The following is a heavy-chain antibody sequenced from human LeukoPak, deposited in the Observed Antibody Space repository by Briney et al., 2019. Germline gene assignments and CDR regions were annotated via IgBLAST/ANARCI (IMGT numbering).Heavy chain of an antibody. J-gene: IGHJ4*02. D-gene: IGHD3-22*01. CDR2: IYHSGST. V-gene: IGHV4-30-2*02. CDR3: ARSTWLLDK. Sequence: SQTLSLTCTVSGGSISSGGYYWSWIQQPPGKGLEWIGYIYHSGSTYYNPSLKSRVTISVDRSKNQFSLKLSSVTAADTAVYYCARSTWLLDKWGQGTLVTVSS. CDR1: GGSISSGGYY.